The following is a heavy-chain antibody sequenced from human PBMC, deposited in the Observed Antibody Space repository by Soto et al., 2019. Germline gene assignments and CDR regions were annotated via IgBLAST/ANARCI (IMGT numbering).Heavy chain of an antibody. V-gene: IGHV1-8*01. D-gene: IGHD3-3*01. CDR1: GYTFTSYD. CDR3: ASLYVFGRGYYSHYYYYMDV. J-gene: IGHJ6*03. CDR2: MNPNSGNT. Sequence: ASVKVSCKASGYTFTSYDINWVRQATGQGLEWMGWMNPNSGNTGYAQKFQGRVTMTRNTSISTAYMELSSLRPEDTAVYYCASLYVFGRGYYSHYYYYMDVGGKGTTVTVPS.